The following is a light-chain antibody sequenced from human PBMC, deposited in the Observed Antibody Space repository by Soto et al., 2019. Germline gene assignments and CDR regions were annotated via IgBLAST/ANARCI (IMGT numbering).Light chain of an antibody. J-gene: IGLJ2*01. Sequence: QSVLTQPPSASGTPGQRVTISCSGSSSNIGSNAVNWYQQLPGTAPELLIYNNDQRPSGVPDRFSGSKSGTSASLAISGLQSDDEAAYYCSSFTSSSTVVFGGGTKLTVL. CDR1: SSNIGSNA. CDR3: SSFTSSSTVV. CDR2: NND. V-gene: IGLV1-44*01.